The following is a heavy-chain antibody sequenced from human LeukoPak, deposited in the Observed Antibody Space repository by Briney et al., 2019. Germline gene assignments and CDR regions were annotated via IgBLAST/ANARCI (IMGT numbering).Heavy chain of an antibody. D-gene: IGHD3-9*01. CDR1: GGSISGLY. J-gene: IGHJ6*03. Sequence: SEALSLTCTVSGGSISGLYWSWIRQPPGKGLEWIGYIYYSGSTNYNPSLKSRVTISVDTSKNQFSLKLSSVTAADTAVYYCARGMDYDILTGPAYYMDVWGKGTTVTVSS. V-gene: IGHV4-59*01. CDR2: IYYSGST. CDR3: ARGMDYDILTGPAYYMDV.